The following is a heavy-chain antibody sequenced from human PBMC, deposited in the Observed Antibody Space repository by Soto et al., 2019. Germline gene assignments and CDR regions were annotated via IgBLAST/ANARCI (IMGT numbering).Heavy chain of an antibody. CDR3: VRRGSETGWYFDQ. CDR1: GFTFYRYD. J-gene: IGHJ4*02. V-gene: IGHV3-23*02. Sequence: EVQLLESGGGLVQPGGSLRLSCAASGFTFYRYDMFWVRQTPRRGLEWVSFISGSGGRIEYGDFVRGRFTASRDNVADTLSLQMNTLASDDTGVYYCVRRGSETGWYFDQWGQGTLVVVSS. CDR2: ISGSGGRI. D-gene: IGHD6-19*01.